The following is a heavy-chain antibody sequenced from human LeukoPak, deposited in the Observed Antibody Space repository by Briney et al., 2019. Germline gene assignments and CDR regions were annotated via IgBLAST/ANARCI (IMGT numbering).Heavy chain of an antibody. J-gene: IGHJ6*03. Sequence: PSETLSLTCTVSGGSISSYYWSWIRQPPGKGLEWIGYISYSGITNYNPSLKSRVTMSVDTSKNQFSLKLSSVTAADTAVYYCATAFDRDSSSWPYYYYYMDVWGKGTTVTVSS. CDR3: ATAFDRDSSSWPYYYYYMDV. CDR2: ISYSGIT. CDR1: GGSISSYY. D-gene: IGHD6-13*01. V-gene: IGHV4-59*12.